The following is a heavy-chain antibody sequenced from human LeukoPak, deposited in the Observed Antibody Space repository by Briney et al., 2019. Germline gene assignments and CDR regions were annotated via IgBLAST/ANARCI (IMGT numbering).Heavy chain of an antibody. CDR2: IYHSGNT. CDR3: VRLNLNFGSGSYS. V-gene: IGHV4-4*02. Sequence: PSGTLSLTFAVSVCSISSNDWWTWVRQPPGKGLEWICDIYHSGNTNYNPSLRGRVTISVDKWNNQFSLKLNSLPAADTDVYYCVRLNLNFGSGSYSWGQGTLVTVSS. J-gene: IGHJ4*02. CDR1: VCSISSNDW. D-gene: IGHD3-10*01.